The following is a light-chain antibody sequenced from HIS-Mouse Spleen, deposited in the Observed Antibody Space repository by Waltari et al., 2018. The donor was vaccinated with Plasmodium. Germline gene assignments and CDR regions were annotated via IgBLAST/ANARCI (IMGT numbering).Light chain of an antibody. J-gene: IGLJ3*02. CDR3: YSTDSSGNHRV. Sequence: SYELTPPPSVSVSPGHTARNTCSGDALPKKYASCYQQKSGQAPVLVIYEDSKRPSGIPERFSGSSSGTMATLTISGAQVEDEADYYCYSTDSSGNHRVFGGGTKLTVL. CDR2: EDS. CDR1: ALPKKY. V-gene: IGLV3-10*01.